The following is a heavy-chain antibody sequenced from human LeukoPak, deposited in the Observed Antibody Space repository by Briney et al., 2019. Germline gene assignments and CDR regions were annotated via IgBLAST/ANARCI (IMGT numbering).Heavy chain of an antibody. Sequence: GGSLRLSCAASGFTFSSYAMSWVRQAPGKGLEWVSAISGRGGSTYYADSVKGRFTISRENSTNTLYLHMNSLRAEATAVYYCAKGSGDFWSGYYAYWGQGTLVTVSS. CDR2: ISGRGGST. CDR1: GFTFSSYA. CDR3: AKGSGDFWSGYYAY. V-gene: IGHV3-23*01. J-gene: IGHJ4*02. D-gene: IGHD3-3*01.